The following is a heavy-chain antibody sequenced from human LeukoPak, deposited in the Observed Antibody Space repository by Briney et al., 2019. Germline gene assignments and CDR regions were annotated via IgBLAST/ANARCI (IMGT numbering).Heavy chain of an antibody. V-gene: IGHV3-7*01. CDR2: IKPDGSEK. D-gene: IGHD6-19*01. J-gene: IGHJ4*02. CDR3: ARDRGYSSFDY. Sequence: VGSLRLSCAASGFTFSTSWMNWVRQAPGKGLEWVASIKPDGSEKYSVDSVKGRFTISRDNAKNSLYLQMNSLRAEDTAVYYCARDRGYSSFDYWGQGTLVTVSS. CDR1: GFTFSTSW.